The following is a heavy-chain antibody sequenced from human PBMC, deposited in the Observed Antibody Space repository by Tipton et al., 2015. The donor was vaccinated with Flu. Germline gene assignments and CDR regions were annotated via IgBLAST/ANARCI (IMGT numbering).Heavy chain of an antibody. V-gene: IGHV6-1*01. CDR2: TYQRSMWHH. CDR1: GDSVSSNVVT. J-gene: IGHJ5*02. CDR3: ARGSGSGPKDWFDP. Sequence: LRLSCVISGDSVSSNVVTWNWIRQSPSRGLEWLGKTYQRSMWHHIYAVSLRGRINITPDTSKNQFSLQLNSVTPEDTAVYYCARGSGSGPKDWFDPWGQGAQVTVSS. D-gene: IGHD3-10*01.